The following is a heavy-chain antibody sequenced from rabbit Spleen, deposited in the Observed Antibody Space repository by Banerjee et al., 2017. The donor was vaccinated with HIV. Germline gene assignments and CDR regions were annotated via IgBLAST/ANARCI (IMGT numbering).Heavy chain of an antibody. Sequence: QSLEESGGDLVKPGGTLTLTCKASGFSFSSGYYMCWVRQAPGKGLEWIACIYAGSGSAYYATWAKGRFTISKASSTTVTLQMTSLTAADTATYFCARDAGTYPYIDVYFNLWGQGTLVTVS. V-gene: IGHV1S40*01. CDR1: GFSFSSGYY. D-gene: IGHD4-2*01. CDR3: ARDAGTYPYIDVYFNL. J-gene: IGHJ4*01. CDR2: IYAGSGSA.